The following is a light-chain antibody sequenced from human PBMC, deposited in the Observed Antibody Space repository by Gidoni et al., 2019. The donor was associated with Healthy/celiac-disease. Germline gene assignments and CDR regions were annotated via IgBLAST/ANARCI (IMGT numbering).Light chain of an antibody. J-gene: IGKJ2*01. CDR3: QQYYSTPYT. CDR1: QSVLYSSNNKNY. V-gene: IGKV4-1*01. Sequence: DIVMTHSPDSLAVSLGERATINCKSSQSVLYSSNNKNYLAWYQQKPGQPPKLLIYWASTRASGVPERLSGSGSGTDFTRTISSLQAEDVAVYYCQQYYSTPYTFGQGTKLEIK. CDR2: WAS.